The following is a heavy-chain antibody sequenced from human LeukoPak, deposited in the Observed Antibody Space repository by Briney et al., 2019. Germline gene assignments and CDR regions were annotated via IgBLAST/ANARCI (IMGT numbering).Heavy chain of an antibody. Sequence: ASVTVSCKVSGYTLPELSMHWVRQAPGKGLEWMGVFDPEDGETIYAQKFQSKVTMTEDTSTDTAYMELSSLRSEDTAVYYCATVRDCSGGSCLYWYFDLWGRGTLVTVSS. V-gene: IGHV1-24*01. D-gene: IGHD2-15*01. CDR3: ATVRDCSGGSCLYWYFDL. CDR1: GYTLPELS. J-gene: IGHJ2*01. CDR2: FDPEDGET.